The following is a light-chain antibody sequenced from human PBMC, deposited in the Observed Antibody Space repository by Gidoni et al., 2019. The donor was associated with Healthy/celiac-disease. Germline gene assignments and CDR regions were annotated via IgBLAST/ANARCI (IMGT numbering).Light chain of an antibody. CDR2: AAS. Sequence: DIQMTQSPSSLSASVGDRVTITCRASQSISSYLNWYQQKQGKAPKLLIYAASSLQSGVPSRFSGSGSGTDFTLTISSLQPEDCATYYCQQSYSTPFTFGTGTKVDIK. CDR1: QSISSY. V-gene: IGKV1-39*01. CDR3: QQSYSTPFT. J-gene: IGKJ3*01.